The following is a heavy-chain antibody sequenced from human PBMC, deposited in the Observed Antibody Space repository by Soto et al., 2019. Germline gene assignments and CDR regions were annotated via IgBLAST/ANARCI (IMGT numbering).Heavy chain of an antibody. V-gene: IGHV3-74*01. J-gene: IGHJ4*02. D-gene: IGHD2-21*01. CDR1: GFTFSAYW. CDR3: VRDLSLCAFDS. CDR2: VTTDGSGT. Sequence: EVQLVESGGGLVQPGGSLSLSCAASGFTFSAYWMHWVRQAPGKGLVWVSRVTTDGSGTTYADSVKGRFAISRDNARNMLYLQMNSLTVEDTAVYYCVRDLSLCAFDSWGQGTLVTVSS.